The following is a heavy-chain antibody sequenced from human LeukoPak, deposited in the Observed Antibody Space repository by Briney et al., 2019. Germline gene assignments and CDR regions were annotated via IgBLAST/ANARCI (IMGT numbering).Heavy chain of an antibody. V-gene: IGHV3-21*01. CDR1: GFTFSSYS. CDR3: ARRYQMLYDAFDI. CDR2: ISSSSSYI. D-gene: IGHD2-2*02. Sequence: GGSLRLSCAASGFTFSSYSMNWVRQAPGKGPEWVSSISSSSSYIYYADSVKGRFTISRDNAKNSLYLQMNSLRAEDTAVYYCARRYQMLYDAFDIWGQGTMVTVSS. J-gene: IGHJ3*02.